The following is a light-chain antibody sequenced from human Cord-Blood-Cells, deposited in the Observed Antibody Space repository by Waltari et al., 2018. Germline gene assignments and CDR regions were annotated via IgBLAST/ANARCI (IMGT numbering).Light chain of an antibody. CDR3: QQYNSYPLT. Sequence: DIQMNQSPSTLSASVGDRVTITCRASQSISSWLAWYQQKQGKDPKLLIYKASSLESGVPSRFSGSGSGTEFTLTISSLQPDDFATYYCQQYNSYPLTFGGGTKVEIK. CDR1: QSISSW. J-gene: IGKJ4*01. CDR2: KAS. V-gene: IGKV1-5*03.